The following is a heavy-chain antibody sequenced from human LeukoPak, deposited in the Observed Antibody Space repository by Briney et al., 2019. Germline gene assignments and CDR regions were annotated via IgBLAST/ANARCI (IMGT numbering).Heavy chain of an antibody. J-gene: IGHJ4*02. V-gene: IGHV3-48*01. CDR2: ISSGSSTI. D-gene: IGHD5-18*01. Sequence: GGSLRLSCAASGFTFSRYSMNWVRQAPGKGLEWVSYISSGSSTIHYADSVKGRFTISRDNAKSSLFLQMNSLRAEDTAVYYCAGIPLSTTMVDYWGQGTLATVSS. CDR3: AGIPLSTTMVDY. CDR1: GFTFSRYS.